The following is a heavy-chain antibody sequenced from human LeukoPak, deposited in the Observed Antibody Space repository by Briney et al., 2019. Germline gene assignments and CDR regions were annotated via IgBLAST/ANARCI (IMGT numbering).Heavy chain of an antibody. V-gene: IGHV3-23*01. D-gene: IGHD2-15*01. CDR3: AKCSPSDITLNVLETDY. Sequence: TGGSLRLSCAASGFTFSSYAMSWVRQAPGKGLEWVSAISGSGGSTYYADSVKGRFTISRDNSKNTLYLQMNSLRAEDTAVYYCAKCSPSDITLNVLETDYWGQGTLVTVSS. CDR1: GFTFSSYA. CDR2: ISGSGGST. J-gene: IGHJ4*02.